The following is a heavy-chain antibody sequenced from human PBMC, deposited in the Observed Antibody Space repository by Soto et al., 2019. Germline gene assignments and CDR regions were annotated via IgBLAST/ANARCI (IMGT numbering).Heavy chain of an antibody. CDR2: IKQDGSER. CDR3: ARDLTNVLWY. CDR1: VFTFSNYW. D-gene: IGHD2-21*01. V-gene: IGHV3-7*01. Sequence: GGSLRLSCAASVFTFSNYWMTWVRQTPGRGLEWVANIKQDGSERYYVDSVKGRFTISRDNAKNTLYLQMNSLRAEDTAVYYCARDLTNVLWYWGQGTLVTVSS. J-gene: IGHJ4*02.